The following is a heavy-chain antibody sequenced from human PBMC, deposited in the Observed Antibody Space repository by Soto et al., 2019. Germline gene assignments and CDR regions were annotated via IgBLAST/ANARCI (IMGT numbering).Heavy chain of an antibody. D-gene: IGHD2-2*01. V-gene: IGHV5-51*01. CDR2: IYPGDSDT. Sequence: GESLKISCKGSGYSFTSYWIGWVRQMPGKGLEWMGIIYPGDSDTRYSPSFQGHVTISADNSISTAFLQWSSLKASDTAMYYCARFGSTSSLRYYYYGMDVWGQGTTVTVSS. J-gene: IGHJ6*02. CDR3: ARFGSTSSLRYYYYGMDV. CDR1: GYSFTSYW.